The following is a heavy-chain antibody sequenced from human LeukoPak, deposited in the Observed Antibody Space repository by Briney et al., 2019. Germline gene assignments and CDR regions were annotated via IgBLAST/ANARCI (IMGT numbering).Heavy chain of an antibody. CDR3: ARAYSSSSVAFDI. CDR1: GYTFTGYY. D-gene: IGHD6-6*01. Sequence: ASVKVSCKASGYTFTGYYTHWVRQAPGQGLEWMGWINPNSGGTNYAQKFQGRVTMTRDTSISTAYMELSRLRSDDTAVYYCARAYSSSSVAFDIWGQGTMVTVSS. CDR2: INPNSGGT. V-gene: IGHV1-2*02. J-gene: IGHJ3*02.